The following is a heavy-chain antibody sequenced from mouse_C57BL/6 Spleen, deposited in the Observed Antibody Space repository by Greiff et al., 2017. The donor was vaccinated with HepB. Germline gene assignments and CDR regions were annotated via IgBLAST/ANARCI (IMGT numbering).Heavy chain of an antibody. Sequence: EVQLVESGGGLVKPGGSLKLSCAASGFTFSDYGMHWVRQAPEKGLEWVAYISSGSSTIYYADTVKGRFTISRDNAKNTLFLQMTSLRSEDTAMYYCARKDWDDYYYAMDYWGQGTSVTVSS. CDR1: GFTFSDYG. CDR3: ARKDWDDYYYAMDY. CDR2: ISSGSSTI. V-gene: IGHV5-17*01. J-gene: IGHJ4*01. D-gene: IGHD4-1*01.